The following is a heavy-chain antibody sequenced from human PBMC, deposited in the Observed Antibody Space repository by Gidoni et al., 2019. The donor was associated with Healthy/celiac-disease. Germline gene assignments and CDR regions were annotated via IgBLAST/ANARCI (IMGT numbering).Heavy chain of an antibody. V-gene: IGHV3-23*01. D-gene: IGHD3-3*01. CDR1: GFTFSSYA. CDR3: AKAQGITIFGVVTPYYFDY. CDR2: ISGSGGST. J-gene: IGHJ4*02. Sequence: EVQLLESGGGLVQPGGSLRLSCAASGFTFSSYAMSWVRQAPGKGLEWVSAISGSGGSTYYADSVKGRFTISRDNSKNTLYLQMNSLRAEDTAVYYCAKAQGITIFGVVTPYYFDYWGQGTLVTVSS.